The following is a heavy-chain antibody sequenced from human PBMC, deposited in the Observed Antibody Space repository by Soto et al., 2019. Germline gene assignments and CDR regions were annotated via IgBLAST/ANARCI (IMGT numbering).Heavy chain of an antibody. Sequence: GGSLRLSCAASGFTFSSYGMHWVRQAPGKGLEWVAVIWYDGSNKYYADSVKGRFTISRDNSKNTLYLQMNSLRAEDTAVYYCARERLVPAAPVYYYYGMDVWGQGTTVTVSS. CDR2: IWYDGSNK. CDR1: GFTFSSYG. D-gene: IGHD2-2*01. V-gene: IGHV3-33*01. CDR3: ARERLVPAAPVYYYYGMDV. J-gene: IGHJ6*02.